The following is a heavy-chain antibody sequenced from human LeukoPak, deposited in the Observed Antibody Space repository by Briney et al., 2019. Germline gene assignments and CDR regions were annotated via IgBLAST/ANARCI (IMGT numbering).Heavy chain of an antibody. D-gene: IGHD3-10*01. CDR2: IYSSGST. CDR1: GVSISSGSNY. Sequence: SETLSLTCRVSGVSISSGSNYWGWIRQPPGKTLEWIGSIYSSGSTYYNSSLKSRVIILIDTAKNHFSLNLSSVTAADAAVYYCARSDGYGLVGIWGQGTMVTVSS. CDR3: ARSDGYGLVGI. V-gene: IGHV4-39*07. J-gene: IGHJ3*02.